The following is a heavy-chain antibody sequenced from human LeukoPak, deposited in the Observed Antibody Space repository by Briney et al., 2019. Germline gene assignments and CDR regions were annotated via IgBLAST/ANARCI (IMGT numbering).Heavy chain of an antibody. CDR2: IWYDGSNK. J-gene: IGHJ2*01. CDR3: ATVRGNYGDSVWWYLDY. V-gene: IGHV3-33*07. D-gene: IGHD4-17*01. Sequence: PGGSLRLSCAASGFTLSSYGMYWVRQAPGKGLEWVALIWYDGSNKYYADSMKGRFTISRDNSKNTLYLQINSLSPEDTAVYYCATVRGNYGDSVWWYLDYWGRGTLVTVSS. CDR1: GFTLSSYG.